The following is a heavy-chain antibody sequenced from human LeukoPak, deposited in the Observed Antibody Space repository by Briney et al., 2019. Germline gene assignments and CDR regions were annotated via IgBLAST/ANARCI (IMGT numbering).Heavy chain of an antibody. CDR3: ARESEYSSSSAEYFQH. CDR1: GGSISSYY. D-gene: IGHD6-6*01. J-gene: IGHJ1*01. CDR2: IYYSGST. Sequence: KPSETLSLTCTVSGGSISSYYWSWIRHPPGKGLEWIGYIYYSGSTNYNPSLKSRVTISVDTSKNQFSLKLSSVTAADTAVYYCARESEYSSSSAEYFQHWGQGTLVTVSS. V-gene: IGHV4-59*01.